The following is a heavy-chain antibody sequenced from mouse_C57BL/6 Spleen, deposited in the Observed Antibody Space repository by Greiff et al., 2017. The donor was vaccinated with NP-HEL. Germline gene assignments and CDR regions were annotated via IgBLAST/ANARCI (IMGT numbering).Heavy chain of an antibody. V-gene: IGHV1-81*01. CDR3: ARSGNYSNSFDY. Sequence: QVQLQQSGAELARPGASVKLSCKASGYTFTSYGISWVKQRTGQGLEWIGEIYPRSGNTYYNEKFKGKATLTADKSSSTAYMDLRSLTSEDSAVYFCARSGNYSNSFDYWGQGTTLTVSS. J-gene: IGHJ2*01. CDR2: IYPRSGNT. D-gene: IGHD2-5*01. CDR1: GYTFTSYG.